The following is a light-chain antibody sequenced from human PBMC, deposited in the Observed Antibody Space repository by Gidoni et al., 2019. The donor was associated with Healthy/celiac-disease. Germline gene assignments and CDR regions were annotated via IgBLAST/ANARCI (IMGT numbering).Light chain of an antibody. V-gene: IGKV2-28*01. CDR1: QSLLHSNGYNY. J-gene: IGKJ5*01. Sequence: DLVMTQSPLSLPVTPGEPASISCRSSQSLLHSNGYNYLDWYLQKPGQSPQLLVYLGSNRASGVPDRFSGSGSGTDFTLKISRVEAEDVWVYYCMQALQTLSITFGQGTRLEIK. CDR3: MQALQTLSIT. CDR2: LGS.